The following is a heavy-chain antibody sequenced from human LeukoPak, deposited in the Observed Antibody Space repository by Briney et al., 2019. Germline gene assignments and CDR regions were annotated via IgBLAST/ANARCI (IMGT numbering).Heavy chain of an antibody. CDR2: ISYDGSNK. CDR1: GFTFSSYA. V-gene: IGHV3-30*01. D-gene: IGHD6-6*01. CDR3: ARVVSSSSGFYFDY. Sequence: GGSLRLSCAASGFTFSSYAMHWVRQAPGKGLEWVAVISYDGSNKYYADSVKGRFTISRDNYKNTLYRQMNSLRAEDTAVYYCARVVSSSSGFYFDYWGQGTLVTVSS. J-gene: IGHJ4*02.